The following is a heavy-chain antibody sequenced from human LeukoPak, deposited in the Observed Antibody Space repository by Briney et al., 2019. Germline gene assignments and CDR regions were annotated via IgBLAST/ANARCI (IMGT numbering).Heavy chain of an antibody. J-gene: IGHJ4*02. D-gene: IGHD3-22*01. CDR3: ARQIGSSGYNFDY. V-gene: IGHV4-59*08. CDR1: GGSISSYY. CDR2: IYYSGST. Sequence: SETLSLTCTVSGGSISSYYWSWIRQPPGKGLEWIGYIYYSGSTNYNPSLKSRVTISVDTSKNQFSLKLSSVTAADTAVYYCARQIGSSGYNFDYWGQGTLVTVSS.